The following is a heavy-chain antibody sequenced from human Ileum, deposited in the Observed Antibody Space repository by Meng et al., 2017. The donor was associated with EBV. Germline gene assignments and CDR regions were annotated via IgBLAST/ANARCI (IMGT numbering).Heavy chain of an antibody. CDR3: ARGQKGYFDL. J-gene: IGHJ2*01. CDR1: GGSISSSNYY. CDR2: IYNSGST. Sequence: QVQLTEVDPGLVKPSQTLSITCTVSGGSISSSNYYWSWIRQPPGKGLEWSGHIYNSGSTYYNPSLKSRITISVDTSKNQFSLKLSSVTAADTAVYYCARGQKGYFDLWGRGTLVTVSS. V-gene: IGHV4-30-4*01.